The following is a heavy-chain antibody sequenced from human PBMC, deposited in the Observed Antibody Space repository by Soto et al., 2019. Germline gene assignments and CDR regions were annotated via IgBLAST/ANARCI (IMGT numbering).Heavy chain of an antibody. J-gene: IGHJ6*02. V-gene: IGHV1-3*01. CDR3: ARFYYDSSGYLPSPYYYYYGMDV. Sequence: ASVKVSCKASGYTFTSYAMHWVRQAPGQRLEWMGWINAGNGNTKYSQKFQGRVTITRDTSASTAYMELSSLRSEDTAVYYCARFYYDSSGYLPSPYYYYYGMDVWGQGTTVTV. D-gene: IGHD3-22*01. CDR2: INAGNGNT. CDR1: GYTFTSYA.